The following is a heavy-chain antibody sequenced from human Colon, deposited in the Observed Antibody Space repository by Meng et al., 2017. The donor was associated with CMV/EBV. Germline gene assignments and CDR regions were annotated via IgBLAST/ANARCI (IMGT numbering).Heavy chain of an antibody. D-gene: IGHD5/OR15-5a*01. CDR3: AKGPSAVYPV. V-gene: IGHV3-13*01. Sequence: GGSLRLSCAASGFTFSTYDMHWVRQTSGKGLEWVSGIGTAGDIYYAGSVKGRFTISRDNSKNTLYLQMNSLRAEDTAVYYCAKGPSAVYPVWGQGTLVTVSS. J-gene: IGHJ4*02. CDR1: GFTFSTYD. CDR2: IGTAGDI.